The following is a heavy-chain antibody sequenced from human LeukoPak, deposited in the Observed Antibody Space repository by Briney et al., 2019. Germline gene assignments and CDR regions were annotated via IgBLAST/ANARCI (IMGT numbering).Heavy chain of an antibody. V-gene: IGHV1-69*13. Sequence: GASVKVSCKASGLTFGTYTVTWVRQAPGQGLEWMGGIIPAFGTANYGQKFQGRVTITADESTTTAYMELNSLTFEDTAIYYCARLRATTYLDYWGQGTLVTVSS. J-gene: IGHJ4*02. CDR1: GLTFGTYT. D-gene: IGHD5-12*01. CDR3: ARLRATTYLDY. CDR2: IIPAFGTA.